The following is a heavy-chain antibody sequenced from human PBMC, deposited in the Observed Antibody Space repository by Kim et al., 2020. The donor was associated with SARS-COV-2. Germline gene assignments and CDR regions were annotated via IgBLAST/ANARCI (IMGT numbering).Heavy chain of an antibody. CDR1: GGSFSGYY. D-gene: IGHD2-15*01. CDR2: INHSGST. J-gene: IGHJ6*03. CDR3: ARGPRCSGGSCYLYYYYYMDV. Sequence: SETLSLTCAVYGGSFSGYYWSWIRQPPGKGLEWIGEINHSGSTNYNPSLKSRVTISVDTSKNQFSLKLSSVTAADTAVYYCARGPRCSGGSCYLYYYYYMDVWGKGTTVTVSS. V-gene: IGHV4-34*01.